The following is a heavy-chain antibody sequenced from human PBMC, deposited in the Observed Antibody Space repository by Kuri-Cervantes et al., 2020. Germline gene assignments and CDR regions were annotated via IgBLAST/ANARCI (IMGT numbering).Heavy chain of an antibody. CDR3: ANPTYYYNS. D-gene: IGHD3-10*01. CDR2: ISSSSSTI. V-gene: IGHV3-48*01. J-gene: IGHJ4*02. CDR1: GFTFSSYS. Sequence: GGSLRLSCAASGFTFSSYSMNWVRQAPGKGLEWVSYISSSSSTIYYADSVKGHFTISRDNSRNTLYLQMNSLRAEDTALYYCANPTYYYNSWGQGTLVTVSS.